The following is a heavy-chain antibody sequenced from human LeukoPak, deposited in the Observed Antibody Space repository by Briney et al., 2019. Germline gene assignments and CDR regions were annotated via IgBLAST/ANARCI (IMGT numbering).Heavy chain of an antibody. V-gene: IGHV3-21*01. Sequence: GGSLRLSCAASGFTFSSYSMNWVRQAPGKGLEWVSSISSSSSYIYYADSVKGRFTISRDNAKNSLYLQMNSLRAEDTAVYYCARDGTYYDFWSGYLEGYYGMDVWGQGTTVTVSS. CDR1: GFTFSSYS. CDR3: ARDGTYYDFWSGYLEGYYGMDV. D-gene: IGHD3-3*01. CDR2: ISSSSSYI. J-gene: IGHJ6*02.